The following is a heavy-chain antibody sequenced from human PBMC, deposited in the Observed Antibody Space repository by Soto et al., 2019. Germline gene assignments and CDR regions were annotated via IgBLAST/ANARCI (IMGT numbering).Heavy chain of an antibody. V-gene: IGHV3-13*01. CDR3: ARGCRKGYYYYCSMDV. CDR1: GFTFSSYD. CDR2: VGTAGDT. J-gene: IGHJ6*03. Sequence: VQLVESGGGLVQPGGSLRLSCAASGFTFSSYDMHWVRHATGKGLEWVSAVGTAGDTYYPGSVKGRFTISRENAKNSLYLQMNSVRAGDTAVYYCARGCRKGYYYYCSMDVWGKGTTVTVSS.